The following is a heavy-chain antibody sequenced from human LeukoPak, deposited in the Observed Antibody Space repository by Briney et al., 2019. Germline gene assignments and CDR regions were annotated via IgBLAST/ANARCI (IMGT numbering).Heavy chain of an antibody. CDR2: ISGSGSST. CDR3: AIAVAGTGDY. Sequence: GGSLRLSCAASGFTFSSYAMSWVRQAPGKGLEWVSAISGSGSSTFYADSVKGRFTISRDNSKNTLYLQMNSLRAEDTAVYYCAIAVAGTGDYWGQGTLVTVSS. V-gene: IGHV3-23*01. CDR1: GFTFSSYA. J-gene: IGHJ4*02. D-gene: IGHD6-19*01.